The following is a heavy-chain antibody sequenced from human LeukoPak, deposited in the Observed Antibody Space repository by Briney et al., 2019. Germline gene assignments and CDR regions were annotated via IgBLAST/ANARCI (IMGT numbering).Heavy chain of an antibody. CDR3: ARVAYYILFFDY. D-gene: IGHD3-10*01. J-gene: IGHJ4*02. CDR2: INPNSGGT. Sequence: ASVKVSCKASGYTFTGYYMRWVRQAPGQGLEWMGWINPNSGGTNYAQKFQGRVTMTRDTSISTAYMELSRLRSDDTAVYYCARVAYYILFFDYWGQGTLVTVSS. CDR1: GYTFTGYY. V-gene: IGHV1-2*02.